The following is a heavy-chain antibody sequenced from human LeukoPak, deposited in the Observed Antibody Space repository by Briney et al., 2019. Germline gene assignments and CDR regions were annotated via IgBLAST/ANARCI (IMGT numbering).Heavy chain of an antibody. V-gene: IGHV1-8*01. Sequence: ASVKVSCKTSGYSFTIYDINWLRQAPGQGPEWMGWVNTATGNTGYAQKFQGRVSITRDTSRTTAYMELRSLTSEDTAVYFCARVWGPTPIHYFDYWGQGSLVTVSP. D-gene: IGHD3-16*01. J-gene: IGHJ4*02. CDR3: ARVWGPTPIHYFDY. CDR2: VNTATGNT. CDR1: GYSFTIYD.